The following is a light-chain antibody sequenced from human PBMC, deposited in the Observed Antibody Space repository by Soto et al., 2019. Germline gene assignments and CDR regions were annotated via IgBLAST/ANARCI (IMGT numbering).Light chain of an antibody. J-gene: IGKJ2*01. Sequence: EIVLTQSPATLSLSPGERATLSCRASQSVSSNLAWYQLKPGQAPSLLIYGASTRATGIPARFSGSGSGTEFTLTISSLQSEDFAVYYCQQYGSSPYTFGQGTKVDIK. V-gene: IGKV3-15*01. CDR1: QSVSSN. CDR3: QQYGSSPYT. CDR2: GAS.